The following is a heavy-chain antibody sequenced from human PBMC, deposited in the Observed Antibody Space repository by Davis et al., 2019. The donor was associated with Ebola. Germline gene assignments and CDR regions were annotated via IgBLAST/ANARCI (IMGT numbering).Heavy chain of an antibody. CDR2: ISYDGSNI. D-gene: IGHD3-16*01. J-gene: IGHJ3*02. V-gene: IGHV3-30*18. Sequence: GGSLRLSCAASGLTFSTYTLNWVRQAPGKGLEWVAVISYDGSNIYYADSVKGRFTISRDSSKNTLYLQMNSLRAEDTAVYYCAKDDYLQRWGGFDIWGQGTMVTVSS. CDR3: AKDDYLQRWGGFDI. CDR1: GLTFSTYT.